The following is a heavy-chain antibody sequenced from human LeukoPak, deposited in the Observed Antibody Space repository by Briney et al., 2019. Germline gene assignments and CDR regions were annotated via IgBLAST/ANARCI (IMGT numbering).Heavy chain of an antibody. CDR2: IKQDGSDK. Sequence: GGSLRLSCAASGFSFSSYWMSWVRQAPGKGLEWVANIKQDGSDKYYLTSVRGRITISRDNAKNSLFLQMNSLRVEDTAVYYCARGGGHLDCWGQGTLVTVSS. D-gene: IGHD4-23*01. V-gene: IGHV3-7*03. CDR3: ARGGGHLDC. J-gene: IGHJ4*02. CDR1: GFSFSSYW.